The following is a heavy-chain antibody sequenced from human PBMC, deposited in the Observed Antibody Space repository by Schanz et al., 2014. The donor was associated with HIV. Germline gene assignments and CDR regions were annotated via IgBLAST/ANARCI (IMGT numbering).Heavy chain of an antibody. V-gene: IGHV3-23*01. Sequence: EVQLLESGGDLVQPGGSLRLSCAASGFTFRSYAMNWVRQTPGKGLQWVSSIDGRGVSTYYGDSLKGRFTISRDNFKDMVYLQINSLRVEDTALYYCTRGQSGTYGTFDVWGRGTVVTVSS. CDR2: IDGRGVST. D-gene: IGHD1-26*01. J-gene: IGHJ3*01. CDR1: GFTFRSYA. CDR3: TRGQSGTYGTFDV.